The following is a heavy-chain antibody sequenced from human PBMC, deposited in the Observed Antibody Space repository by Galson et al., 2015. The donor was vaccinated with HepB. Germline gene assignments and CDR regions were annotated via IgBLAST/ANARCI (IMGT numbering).Heavy chain of an antibody. D-gene: IGHD1-14*01. J-gene: IGHJ4*02. CDR1: GFAFSTYA. V-gene: IGHV3-23*01. CDR3: KTDLRRGSEY. Sequence: SLRLSCAASGFAFSTYAMSWVRQAPGKGLEWVSGINNFKDGGGAYHADSAKGRFTVSRDDSRNTLYLQINSLTAEDTAVYYCKTDLRRGSEYWGQGTLVTVSS. CDR2: INNFKDGGGA.